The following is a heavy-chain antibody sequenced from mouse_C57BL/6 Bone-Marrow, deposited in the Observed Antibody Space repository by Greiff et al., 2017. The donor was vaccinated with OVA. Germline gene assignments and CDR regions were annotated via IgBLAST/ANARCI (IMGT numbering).Heavy chain of an antibody. CDR3: ARSRVLQMDY. CDR1: GYTFTSYW. CDR2: IDPSDSYT. J-gene: IGHJ4*01. V-gene: IGHV1-59*01. Sequence: QVQLQQPGAELVRPGTSVKLSCKASGYTFTSYWMHWVKQRPGQGLEWIGVIDPSDSYTNYNQKFKGKATLTVDTSSSTAYMQLSSLTSEDSAVYYCARSRVLQMDYWGQGTSVTVSS. D-gene: IGHD1-1*01.